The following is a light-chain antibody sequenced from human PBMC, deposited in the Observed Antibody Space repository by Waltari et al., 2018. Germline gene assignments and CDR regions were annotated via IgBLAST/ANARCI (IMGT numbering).Light chain of an antibody. V-gene: IGKV3-11*01. CDR1: QSVSYS. CDR2: SAS. Sequence: SPGERATLSCRASQSVSYSLAWYQQKPGQTPRLLIYSASNRATGIPARFSGSGSGSDFTLTISSLEPEDFAVYYCQQRSSWPRTFGQGTKVEIK. J-gene: IGKJ1*01. CDR3: QQRSSWPRT.